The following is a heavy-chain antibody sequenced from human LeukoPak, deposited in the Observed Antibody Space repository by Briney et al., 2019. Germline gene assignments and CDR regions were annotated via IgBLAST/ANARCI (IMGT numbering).Heavy chain of an antibody. Sequence: SVKVSCKASGGTFSSYAISWVRQAPGQGLEWMGRIIPILGIANYAQKFQGRVTITADKSTSTAYMELSSLRSEDTAVYYCASRVGSGSSDYWGQGTLVTVSS. D-gene: IGHD3-10*01. V-gene: IGHV1-69*04. CDR3: ASRVGSGSSDY. CDR2: IIPILGIA. CDR1: GGTFSSYA. J-gene: IGHJ4*02.